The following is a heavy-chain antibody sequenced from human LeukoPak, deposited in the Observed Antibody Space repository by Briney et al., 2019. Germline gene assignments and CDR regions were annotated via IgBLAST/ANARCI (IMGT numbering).Heavy chain of an antibody. J-gene: IGHJ6*02. CDR2: ISYDGSNK. CDR1: GFTFSTYA. V-gene: IGHV3-30-3*01. D-gene: IGHD6-13*01. Sequence: PGGSLRLSCTASGFTFSTYALHWVRQAPGKGLEWVAFISYDGSNKYYADSVKGRFTISRDNSKNTLYLQMNSLRADDTAVYYCASLGGSSWVRDYYGMDVWGQGTTVTVSS. CDR3: ASLGGSSWVRDYYGMDV.